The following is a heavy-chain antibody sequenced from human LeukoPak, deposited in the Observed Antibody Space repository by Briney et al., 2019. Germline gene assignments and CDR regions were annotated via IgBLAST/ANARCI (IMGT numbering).Heavy chain of an antibody. CDR2: IYYSGST. CDR3: ARHVRSVYAFDY. D-gene: IGHD3-16*02. J-gene: IGHJ4*02. Sequence: SETLSLTCTVSGGSISSYYWSWMLHPPRKGLQWIGYIYYSGSTNYNPSLNSRVTISVDTSKNQFSLKLSSVTAADTGVYYCARHVRSVYAFDYWGQGTLVTVSS. CDR1: GGSISSYY. V-gene: IGHV4-59*01.